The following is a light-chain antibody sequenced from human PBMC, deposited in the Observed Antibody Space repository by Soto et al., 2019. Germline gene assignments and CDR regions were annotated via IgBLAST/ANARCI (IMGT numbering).Light chain of an antibody. CDR1: SNDIGAYNY. CDR3: GSYAIATLI. Sequence: QSAVTQPASVSGSPGQSITVSCTGTSNDIGAYNYVSWYQQYPGKVPTLLIYEVTFRPSGVSNRFSGSKSGNTASLTISGLQTEDEADYYCGSYAIATLIFGGGTKLTVL. V-gene: IGLV2-14*01. J-gene: IGLJ2*01. CDR2: EVT.